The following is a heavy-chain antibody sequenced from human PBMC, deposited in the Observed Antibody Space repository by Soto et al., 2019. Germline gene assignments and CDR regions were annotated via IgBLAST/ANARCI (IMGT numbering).Heavy chain of an antibody. Sequence: TLSLTCAVQGASFSRYYWSWIRPPPGKGLEWIGEINPSVSTNYNPSLKSRVTISVDTSKNQFFLKLSSVTAADTAVYYCAREVGSSSWYYYYGMDVWGQGTTVTVSS. D-gene: IGHD6-13*01. J-gene: IGHJ6*02. V-gene: IGHV4-34*01. CDR1: GASFSRYY. CDR2: INPSVST. CDR3: AREVGSSSWYYYYGMDV.